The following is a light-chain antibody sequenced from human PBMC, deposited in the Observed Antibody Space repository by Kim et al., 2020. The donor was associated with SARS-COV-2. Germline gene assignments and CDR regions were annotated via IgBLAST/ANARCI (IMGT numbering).Light chain of an antibody. CDR2: GAS. CDR3: QQYGSSPRT. J-gene: IGKJ1*01. Sequence: SPGERATLSCSASQSVSSSSLAWYQQKPGQAPRLLIYGASSRATGIPDRFSGSGSGTDFTLTISRLEPEDFAVYYCQQYGSSPRTFGQGTKVEIK. CDR1: QSVSSSS. V-gene: IGKV3-20*01.